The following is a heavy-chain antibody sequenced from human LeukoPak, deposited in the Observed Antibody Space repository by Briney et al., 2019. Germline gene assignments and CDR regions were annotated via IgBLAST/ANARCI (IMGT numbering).Heavy chain of an antibody. CDR2: ISGNGGNT. CDR1: GLTFSSHA. Sequence: PGGSLRLSCAVSGLTFSSHAMSWVRQAPGKGLEWVSAISGNGGNTYYADSVKGRFTISRDNSKDTLYLQMNSLRVEDTAVYYCANNEWHWGQGTLVTVSS. V-gene: IGHV3-23*01. J-gene: IGHJ1*01. D-gene: IGHD2-8*01. CDR3: ANNEWH.